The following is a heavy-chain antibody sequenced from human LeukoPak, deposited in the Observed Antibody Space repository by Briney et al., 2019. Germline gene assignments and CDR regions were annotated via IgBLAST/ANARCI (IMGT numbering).Heavy chain of an antibody. D-gene: IGHD3-22*01. V-gene: IGHV3-9*01. CDR2: ISWNSGSI. CDR3: AKDQVPYYYDSSGYRGWFDP. Sequence: GGSLRLSCAASGFTFSDHYMDWVRHAPGKGLEWVSGISWNSGSIGYADSVKGRFTISRDNAKNSLYLQMNSLRAEDTALYYCAKDQVPYYYDSSGYRGWFDPWGQGTLVTVSS. J-gene: IGHJ5*02. CDR1: GFTFSDHY.